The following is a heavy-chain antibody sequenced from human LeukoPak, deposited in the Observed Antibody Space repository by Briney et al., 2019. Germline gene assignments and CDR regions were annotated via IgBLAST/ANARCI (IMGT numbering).Heavy chain of an antibody. CDR1: GGSISSGGYY. Sequence: SQTLSLTCTVSGGSISSGGYYWRWIRQHPGKGLEWIGYNYYSGSTYYNPSLKSRVTISVDTSKNQFSLKLSSVTAADTAVYYCARARGGTVTTSPFDYWGQGALVIVSS. CDR3: ARARGGTVTTSPFDY. D-gene: IGHD4-17*01. V-gene: IGHV4-31*03. J-gene: IGHJ4*02. CDR2: NYYSGST.